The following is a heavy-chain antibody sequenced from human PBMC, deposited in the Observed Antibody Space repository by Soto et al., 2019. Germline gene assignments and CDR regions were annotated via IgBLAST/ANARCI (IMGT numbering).Heavy chain of an antibody. CDR1: VVSFSGYY. V-gene: IGHV4-34*01. CDR3: ARITIFGVVPYYYYYGMDV. Sequence: SETLSLTCAFYVVSFSGYYWSWIRHPPGKGLEWIGEINHSGSTNYNPSLKSRVTISVDTSKNQFSLKLSSVTAADTAVYYCARITIFGVVPYYYYYGMDVLGQGTTVTVSS. CDR2: INHSGST. D-gene: IGHD3-3*01. J-gene: IGHJ6*02.